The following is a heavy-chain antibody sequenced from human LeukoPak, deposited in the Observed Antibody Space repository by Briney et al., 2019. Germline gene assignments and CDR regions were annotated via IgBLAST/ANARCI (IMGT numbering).Heavy chain of an antibody. J-gene: IGHJ6*04. D-gene: IGHD6-19*01. V-gene: IGHV6-1*01. CDR3: AREDKGLCGMDV. CDR1: GDSVSSSTAT. Sequence: PSQTLSLTCAISGDSVSSSTATWHWIRQSPSRGLEWLGRTYYRSKWYNDHAVSVKSRITIDPDTSNNQFSLHLNSVTPEDTAVYYCAREDKGLCGMDVWGEGTTVTVSS. CDR2: TYYRSKWYN.